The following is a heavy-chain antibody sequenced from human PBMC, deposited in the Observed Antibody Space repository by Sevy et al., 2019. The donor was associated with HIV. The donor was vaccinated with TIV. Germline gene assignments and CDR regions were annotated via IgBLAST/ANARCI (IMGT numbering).Heavy chain of an antibody. CDR1: GFTFSTYT. V-gene: IGHV3-21*01. CDR3: AGTTARYYFYAMDV. CDR2: ISSSSSCI. Sequence: GGSLRLSCAASGFTFSTYTMNWVRQAPGKGLEWVSSISSSSSCIYYADSMKGRFTISRDNAKNSLYLQMNSLRAGDTAVYYCAGTTARYYFYAMDVWGQGTTVTVSS. J-gene: IGHJ6*02. D-gene: IGHD4-17*01.